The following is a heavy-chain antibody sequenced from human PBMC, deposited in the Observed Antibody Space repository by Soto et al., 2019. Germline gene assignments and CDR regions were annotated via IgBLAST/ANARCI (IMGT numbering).Heavy chain of an antibody. CDR2: ISYDGSNK. CDR3: AKELWFGELLYYYYYGMDV. Sequence: VGSLRLSCAASGFTFSSYGMHWVRQAPGKGLEWVAVISYDGSNKYYADSVKGRFTISRDNSKNTLYLQMNSLRAEDTAVYYCAKELWFGELLYYYYYGMDVWGQGTTVTVSS. CDR1: GFTFSSYG. J-gene: IGHJ6*02. V-gene: IGHV3-30*18. D-gene: IGHD3-10*01.